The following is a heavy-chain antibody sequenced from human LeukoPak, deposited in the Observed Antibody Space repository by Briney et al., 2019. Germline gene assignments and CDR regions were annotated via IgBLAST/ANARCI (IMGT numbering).Heavy chain of an antibody. V-gene: IGHV1-18*01. J-gene: IGHJ4*02. D-gene: IGHD2-15*01. CDR2: ISAHNGNA. Sequence: AASVKVSCKASGYTFNSHGFSWVRQVPGQGLEWMGWISAHNGNATYGQKFQGRVTMTRVTSTSTVYMELSSLRSEDTAVYYCARSCEGLTCYSDYWGQGTLVTVSS. CDR1: GYTFNSHG. CDR3: ARSCEGLTCYSDY.